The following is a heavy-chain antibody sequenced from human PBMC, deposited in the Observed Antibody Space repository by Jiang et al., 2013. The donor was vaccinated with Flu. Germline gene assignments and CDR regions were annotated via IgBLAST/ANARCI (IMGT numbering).Heavy chain of an antibody. D-gene: IGHD6-13*01. V-gene: IGHV3-48*01. J-gene: IGHJ6*02. CDR2: ISSSSSTI. Sequence: YSMNWVRQAPGKGLEWVSYISSSSSTIYYADSVKGRFTISRDNAKNSLYLQMNSLRAEDTAVYYCARDTESRIAAAGLDGFHYYYYGMDVWGQGTTVTVSS. CDR3: ARDTESRIAAAGLDGFHYYYYGMDV. CDR1: YS.